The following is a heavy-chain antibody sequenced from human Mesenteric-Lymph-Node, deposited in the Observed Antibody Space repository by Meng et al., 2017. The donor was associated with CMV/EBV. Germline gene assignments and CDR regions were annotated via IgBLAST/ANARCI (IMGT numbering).Heavy chain of an antibody. CDR2: AIPTLGIA. Sequence: GVLQALGQGLEWMGRAIPTLGIANYAQKFQGRVTITADKSTSTAYMELSSLRSEARAVYYCASSDPSLSYYYDSSGHTDQPINWFDPWGQGTLVTVSS. J-gene: IGHJ5*02. CDR3: ASSDPSLSYYYDSSGHTDQPINWFDP. D-gene: IGHD3-22*01. V-gene: IGHV1-69*02.